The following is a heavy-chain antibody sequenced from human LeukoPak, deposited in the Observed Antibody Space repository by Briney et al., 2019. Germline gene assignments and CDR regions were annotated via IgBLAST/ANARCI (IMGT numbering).Heavy chain of an antibody. Sequence: GESLKISCKGSGYSFTSYWIGWVRQMPGKGLEWMGIIYPGDSDTKYSPSFQGQVTISADKSITSAYLQWSSLKASDSAMYYCAREGPGFFDFWGQGTMVSVSS. V-gene: IGHV5-51*01. CDR1: GYSFTSYW. J-gene: IGHJ3*01. CDR2: IYPGDSDT. CDR3: AREGPGFFDF.